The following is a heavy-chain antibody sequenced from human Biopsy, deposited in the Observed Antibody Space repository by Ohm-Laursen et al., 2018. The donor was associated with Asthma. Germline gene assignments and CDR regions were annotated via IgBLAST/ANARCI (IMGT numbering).Heavy chain of an antibody. Sequence: GTLSLTCAVYGGSFSSNYWSWIRQPPGKGLEWIGYIYHSGGTNYNPSLKSRVTMSVDTAKNQFSLKLSSVTAADTAVYYCARGMQWVIPHEFDLWGQGTMVTVSA. V-gene: IGHV4-59*01. CDR3: ARGMQWVIPHEFDL. D-gene: IGHD6-19*01. CDR2: IYHSGGT. J-gene: IGHJ3*01. CDR1: GGSFSSNY.